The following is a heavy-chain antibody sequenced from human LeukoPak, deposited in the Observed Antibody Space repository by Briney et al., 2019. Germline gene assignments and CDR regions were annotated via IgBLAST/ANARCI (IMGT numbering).Heavy chain of an antibody. CDR3: ARGQRPQYTSTWDNWFDP. J-gene: IGHJ5*02. CDR2: ISTGGNKI. Sequence: GGSLRLSCAASGFPFSSYEMNWVRQAPGKRLQWVSYISTGGNKIYYAASVKGRFTISRDNAKNSLYLQIDSPRAEDTAVYYCARGQRPQYTSTWDNWFDPWGQGTQVTVSS. D-gene: IGHD2-2*01. V-gene: IGHV3-48*03. CDR1: GFPFSSYE.